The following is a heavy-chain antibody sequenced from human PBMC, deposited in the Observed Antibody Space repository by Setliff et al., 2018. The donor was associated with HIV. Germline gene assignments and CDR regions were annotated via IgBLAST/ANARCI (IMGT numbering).Heavy chain of an antibody. CDR1: GGSISSGSYY. V-gene: IGHV4-61*02. CDR2: IYNSGST. D-gene: IGHD1-26*01. CDR3: ARAGMGALRSLFDY. J-gene: IGHJ4*02. Sequence: PSETLSLTCSVSGGSISSGSYYWSWIRQPAGKGLEWIGRIYNSGSTIYNPSLKSRVTLSVDTSKNQFSLKLNSVTAADTAIYYRARAGMGALRSLFDYWGQGTLVTVSS.